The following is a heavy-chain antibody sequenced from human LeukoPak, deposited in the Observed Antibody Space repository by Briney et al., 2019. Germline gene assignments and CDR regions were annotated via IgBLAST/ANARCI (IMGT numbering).Heavy chain of an antibody. CDR3: ARGVYYYYYMDV. Sequence: GSVKVSCKASGYTFTGYYMHWVRQAPGQGLEWMGRINPNSGGTNYAQKFQGRVTMTRDTSISTAYMELSRLRSDDTAVYYCARGVYYYYYMDVWGKGTTVTVSS. CDR2: INPNSGGT. CDR1: GYTFTGYY. V-gene: IGHV1-2*06. J-gene: IGHJ6*03.